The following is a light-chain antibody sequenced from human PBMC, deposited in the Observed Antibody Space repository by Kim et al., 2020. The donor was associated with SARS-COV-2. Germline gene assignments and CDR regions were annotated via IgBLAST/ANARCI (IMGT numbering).Light chain of an antibody. CDR3: RSYTISMASI. V-gene: IGLV2-14*03. J-gene: IGLJ2*01. Sequence: QSALTQPASVSVSPGQSITISCTGTSSDIGAYDYVSWFQQHSGRAPKLMISDVYKQPSGVSNHCFGSKSGNTASLTISGLQAEDEAHYYCRSYTISMASIFGGGTQLTVL. CDR2: DVY. CDR1: SSDIGAYDY.